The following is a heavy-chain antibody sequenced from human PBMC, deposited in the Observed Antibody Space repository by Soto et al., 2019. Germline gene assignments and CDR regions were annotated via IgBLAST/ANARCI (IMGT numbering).Heavy chain of an antibody. CDR1: GFNFSSYA. D-gene: IGHD6-19*01. Sequence: QVQLVESGGGVVQPGRSLRLSCAASGFNFSSYAMHWVRQAPGKGLEWVAVISYDGSNKYYADSVKGRFTISRDNSKNTLYLQMNSLRAEDSAVYYCARVAGTYGMDVWGQGTTVTVSS. CDR2: ISYDGSNK. V-gene: IGHV3-30-3*01. CDR3: ARVAGTYGMDV. J-gene: IGHJ6*02.